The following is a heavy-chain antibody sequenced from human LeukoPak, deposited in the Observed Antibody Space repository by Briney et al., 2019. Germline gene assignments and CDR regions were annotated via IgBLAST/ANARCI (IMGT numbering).Heavy chain of an antibody. V-gene: IGHV3-23*01. CDR2: ISGSGGST. CDR3: AKYRDSGYVDDAFDI. J-gene: IGHJ3*02. Sequence: PGGSLRLSCAASGFTFSSYSMNWVRQAPGKWLEWVSAISGSGGSTYYADSVKGRFTISRDNSKNTLYLQMNSLRAEDTAVYYCAKYRDSGYVDDAFDIWGQGTLVTVSS. D-gene: IGHD5-12*01. CDR1: GFTFSSYS.